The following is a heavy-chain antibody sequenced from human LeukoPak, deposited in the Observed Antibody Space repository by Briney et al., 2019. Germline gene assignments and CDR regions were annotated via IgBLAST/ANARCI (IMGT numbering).Heavy chain of an antibody. Sequence: GASVKVSCKASGGTFSSYAISWVRQAPGQGLEWMGRIIPILGIANYAQKFQGRVTITADKSTSTAYMELSSLRSEDTAVYYCARDGGYDKFGWGYWGQGTLVTVSS. CDR1: GGTFSSYA. V-gene: IGHV1-69*04. CDR3: ARDGGYDKFGWGY. J-gene: IGHJ4*02. CDR2: IIPILGIA. D-gene: IGHD5-12*01.